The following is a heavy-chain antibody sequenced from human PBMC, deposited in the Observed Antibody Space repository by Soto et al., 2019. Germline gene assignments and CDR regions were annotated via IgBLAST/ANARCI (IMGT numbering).Heavy chain of an antibody. V-gene: IGHV1-8*01. D-gene: IGHD3-16*01. Sequence: VASVKVSCKASGYTFTSYDINWVRQATGQGLEWMGWMDPNSGNTGYAQKFQGRVTMTRNTSISAAYMELSSLRSEDTAVYYCARGNGYYDYIWGIISKKSKKNYYYYYMDVWGKGTTVTVSS. CDR1: GYTFTSYD. J-gene: IGHJ6*03. CDR3: ARGNGYYDYIWGIISKKSKKNYYYYYMDV. CDR2: MDPNSGNT.